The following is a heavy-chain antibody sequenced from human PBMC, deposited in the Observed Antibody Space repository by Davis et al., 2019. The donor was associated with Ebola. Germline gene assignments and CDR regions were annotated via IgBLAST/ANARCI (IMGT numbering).Heavy chain of an antibody. CDR3: AKDPRRRYCSGGSCYGYYYYGMDV. V-gene: IGHV3-30*18. Sequence: GESLKISCAASGFTFSSYGMHWVRQAPGKGLEWVAVISYDGSNKYYADSVKGRFTISRDNSKNTLYLQMNSLRAEDTAVYYCAKDPRRRYCSGGSCYGYYYYGMDVWGQGTTVTVSS. D-gene: IGHD2-15*01. CDR1: GFTFSSYG. J-gene: IGHJ6*02. CDR2: ISYDGSNK.